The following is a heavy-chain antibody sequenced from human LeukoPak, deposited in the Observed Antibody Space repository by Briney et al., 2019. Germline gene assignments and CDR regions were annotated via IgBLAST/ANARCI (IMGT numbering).Heavy chain of an antibody. Sequence: PSETLSLTCTVSGGSISSYHWSWIRQPPGKGPQWVGFIYSSGSTNYNPSLKSRVTISLETSKNQFSLRVSSVTSADTAVYYCARGNSGYDYAFDIWGQGTMVTVSS. CDR3: ARGNSGYDYAFDI. CDR2: IYSSGST. J-gene: IGHJ3*02. D-gene: IGHD5-12*01. V-gene: IGHV4-59*01. CDR1: GGSISSYH.